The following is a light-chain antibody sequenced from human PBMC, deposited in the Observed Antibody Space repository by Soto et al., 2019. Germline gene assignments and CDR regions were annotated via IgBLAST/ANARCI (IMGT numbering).Light chain of an antibody. CDR3: QQYNNWPPWT. V-gene: IGKV3D-15*01. Sequence: EIVMTQSPATLSVSPGETTRLSCRASQSINSDVAWYQQKVGQTPRLLIHGASTRATGIAARFSGSGSGTDFTLTISSLQSEDFAVYYCQQYNNWPPWTFGQGTKVDIK. J-gene: IGKJ1*01. CDR2: GAS. CDR1: QSINSD.